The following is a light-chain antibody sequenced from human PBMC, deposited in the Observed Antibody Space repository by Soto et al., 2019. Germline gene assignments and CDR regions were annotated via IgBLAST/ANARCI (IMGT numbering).Light chain of an antibody. CDR1: QSVSSSY. Sequence: EIVLTQSPGTLSLSPGERATLSCRASQSVSSSYLAWYQQKPGQAPRLLIYGASSRATGIPDRFSGSGSGTDFTLTISRLEPEDFAVYYCNQYSPSSFTFGPGTKVEIE. V-gene: IGKV3-20*01. J-gene: IGKJ3*01. CDR3: NQYSPSSFT. CDR2: GAS.